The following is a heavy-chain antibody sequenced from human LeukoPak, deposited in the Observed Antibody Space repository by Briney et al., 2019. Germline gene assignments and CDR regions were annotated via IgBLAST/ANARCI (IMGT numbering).Heavy chain of an antibody. D-gene: IGHD1-26*01. CDR3: ARLRKVGIVGAYHFDY. CDR2: IKEDGSEK. V-gene: IGHV3-7*01. J-gene: IGHJ4*02. Sequence: PGGSLRLSCAASGFIFSIYWMSWVRQAPGKGLEWVANIKEDGSEKYYVDSVKGRFTISRDNAKNSLYLQMNSLRAEDTAVYYCARLRKVGIVGAYHFDYWGQGTLVTVSS. CDR1: GFIFSIYW.